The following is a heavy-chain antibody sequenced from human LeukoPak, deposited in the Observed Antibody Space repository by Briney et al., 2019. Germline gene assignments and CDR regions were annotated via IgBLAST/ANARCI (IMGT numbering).Heavy chain of an antibody. V-gene: IGHV1-18*01. CDR2: ISAYNGNT. CDR3: ARMAVMTTFGENYFDY. Sequence: ASVKVSCKASGYTFTSYGISWVRQAPGQGLEWMGWISAYNGNTNYAQKLQGRVTMTTDTSTSTAYMELRSLRSDDTAVYYCARMAVMTTFGENYFDYWGQGTLVTVSS. CDR1: GYTFTSYG. D-gene: IGHD3-16*01. J-gene: IGHJ4*02.